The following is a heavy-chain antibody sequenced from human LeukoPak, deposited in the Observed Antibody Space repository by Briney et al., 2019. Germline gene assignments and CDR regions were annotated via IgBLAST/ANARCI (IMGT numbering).Heavy chain of an antibody. D-gene: IGHD5-18*01. CDR3: ARGTAMVAFDY. Sequence: GGSLRLSCAASGFTFSSYSMNWVRQAPGKGLEWVSSISSSSYIYYADSVKGRFTISRDNAKNSLYLQMNSLRAEDTAVYYCARGTAMVAFDYWGQGTLVTVSS. CDR1: GFTFSSYS. V-gene: IGHV3-21*01. CDR2: ISSSSYI. J-gene: IGHJ4*02.